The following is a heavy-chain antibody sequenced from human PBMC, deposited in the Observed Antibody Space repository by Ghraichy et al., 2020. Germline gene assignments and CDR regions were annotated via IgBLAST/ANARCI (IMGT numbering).Heavy chain of an antibody. D-gene: IGHD3-10*01. CDR2: INQDGREK. V-gene: IGHV3-7*03. J-gene: IGHJ3*02. CDR3: SSGDTFDI. Sequence: LSLTCAASGLIFSNYWMTWVRQAPGKGLEWVANINQDGREKYYVASVKGRFTISRDNAKNSLYLQMNGPRAEDTAVYYCSSGDTFDIWGQGTMVAVS. CDR1: GLIFSNYW.